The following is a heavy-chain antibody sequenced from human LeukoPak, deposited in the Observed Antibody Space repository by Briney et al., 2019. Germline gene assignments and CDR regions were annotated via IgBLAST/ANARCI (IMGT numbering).Heavy chain of an antibody. Sequence: ASVKVSCKASGYTFTGYYMHWVRQAPGQGLEWMGRINPNSGGTNYAQKFQGRVTMTRDTSISTAYMELSRLRSDDTAVYYCARAGYSSSWRADYWGQGTLVTVSS. CDR2: INPNSGGT. CDR1: GYTFTGYY. CDR3: ARAGYSSSWRADY. J-gene: IGHJ4*02. D-gene: IGHD6-13*01. V-gene: IGHV1-2*06.